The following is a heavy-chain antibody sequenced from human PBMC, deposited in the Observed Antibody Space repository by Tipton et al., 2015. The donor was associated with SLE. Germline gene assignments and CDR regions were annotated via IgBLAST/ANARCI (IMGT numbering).Heavy chain of an antibody. V-gene: IGHV4-39*02. CDR3: ARESVAGTYIPNWFDP. CDR2: VYYTGST. D-gene: IGHD6-19*01. J-gene: IGHJ5*02. Sequence: DWVRQAPGKGLEWIGSVYYTGSTYYNPSLKSRVTISVDTSKNQFSLKLNSVAAADTAVYYCARESVAGTYIPNWFDPWGQGTLVTVST.